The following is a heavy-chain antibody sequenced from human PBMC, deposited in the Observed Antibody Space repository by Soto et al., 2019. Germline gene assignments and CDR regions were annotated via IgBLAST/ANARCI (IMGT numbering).Heavy chain of an antibody. Sequence: EVQLVESGGGLVQPGGSLRLSCAASGFTFSNYWMSWVRQAPGKGLEWVANIKEDGSEISCVDSVKCRFTISRDNAKNSLYLQMNSLRAEETAVYYCARGTPYCTSTSCPPSYSYGMAVWGQGTTVTVSS. CDR1: GFTFSNYW. CDR3: ARGTPYCTSTSCPPSYSYGMAV. J-gene: IGHJ6*02. D-gene: IGHD2-2*01. V-gene: IGHV3-7*04. CDR2: IKEDGSEI.